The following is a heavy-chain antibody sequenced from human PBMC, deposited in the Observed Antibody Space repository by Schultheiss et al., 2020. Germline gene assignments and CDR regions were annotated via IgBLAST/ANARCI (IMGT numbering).Heavy chain of an antibody. CDR3: ARVDPHGGNLHYPYGMDV. D-gene: IGHD4-23*01. Sequence: SETLSLTCTVSGDSISSGTYYWSWIRQHPGKGLEWLGYIYYSGSTYYNPSLKSRVTILVDTSKNQFSLKLSSVTAADTAVYYCARVDPHGGNLHYPYGMDVWGQGTTVTVSS. CDR2: IYYSGST. V-gene: IGHV4-31*03. CDR1: GDSISSGTYY. J-gene: IGHJ6*02.